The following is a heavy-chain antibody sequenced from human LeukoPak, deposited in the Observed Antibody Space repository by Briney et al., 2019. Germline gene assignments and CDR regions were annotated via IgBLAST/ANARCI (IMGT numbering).Heavy chain of an antibody. CDR1: GFTFSSYG. Sequence: GGSLRLSCAASGFTFSSYGMHWVRQAPGKGLEWVAFIRYDGSNKYYADSVKGRFTIFRDNSKNTLYLQMDSLRAEDTAVYYCAKDDSGSYPPYFDYWGQGTLVTVSS. J-gene: IGHJ4*02. CDR2: IRYDGSNK. D-gene: IGHD3-10*01. CDR3: AKDDSGSYPPYFDY. V-gene: IGHV3-30*02.